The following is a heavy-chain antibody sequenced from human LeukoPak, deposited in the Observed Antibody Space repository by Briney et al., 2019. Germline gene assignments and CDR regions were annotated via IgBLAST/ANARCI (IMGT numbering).Heavy chain of an antibody. D-gene: IGHD5-24*01. CDR3: AKNRDGYNIDY. V-gene: IGHV3-66*01. CDR2: IYSGGST. Sequence: GGSLRLSCAASGFTVSSNSMTWIRQAPAKGLEWVSIIYSGGSTYYADSVKGRFTISRDNSKNTLYLQMNTLRAEDTAVYYCAKNRDGYNIDYWGQGTLVTVSS. CDR1: GFTVSSNS. J-gene: IGHJ4*02.